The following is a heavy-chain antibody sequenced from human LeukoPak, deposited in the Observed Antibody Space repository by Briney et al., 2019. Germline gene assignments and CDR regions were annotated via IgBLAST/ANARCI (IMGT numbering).Heavy chain of an antibody. CDR2: ISGSGGTT. V-gene: IGHV3-23*01. D-gene: IGHD5-18*01. CDR3: AGRVTGYSSGYVY. Sequence: GGSLRLSCAASGLIFSSYAMSWVRQAPGKGLEWVSAISGSGGTTYYADSVKGRFTISRNNSKNTLYLQMNSLRAEDTALYYCAGRVTGYSSGYVYWGQGTLVTVSS. J-gene: IGHJ4*02. CDR1: GLIFSSYA.